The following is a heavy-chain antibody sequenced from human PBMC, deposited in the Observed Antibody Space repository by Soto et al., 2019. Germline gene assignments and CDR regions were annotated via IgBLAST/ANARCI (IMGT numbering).Heavy chain of an antibody. CDR2: IIPIFGTA. D-gene: IGHD6-6*01. CDR3: ARNPIIEYSSSSGAFDI. V-gene: IGHV1-69*13. CDR1: GGTFSSYA. J-gene: IGHJ3*02. Sequence: SVKVSCKASGGTFSSYAISWVRQAPGQGLEWMGGIIPIFGTANYAQKFQGRVTITADESTGKAYLELSSLRSEDTAVYYCARNPIIEYSSSSGAFDIWGQGKMVTVSS.